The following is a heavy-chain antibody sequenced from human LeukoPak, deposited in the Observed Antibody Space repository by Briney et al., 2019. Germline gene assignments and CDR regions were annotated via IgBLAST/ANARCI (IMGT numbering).Heavy chain of an antibody. D-gene: IGHD3-22*01. Sequence: SQTLSLTCTVSGGPISSGDYYWSWIRQPPGKGLEWIGYIYYSGSTYYNPSLKSRVTISVDTSKNQFSLKLSSVTAADTAVYYCATMAYYYDSSGSYAFDIWGQGTMVTVSS. CDR2: IYYSGST. V-gene: IGHV4-30-4*01. J-gene: IGHJ3*02. CDR3: ATMAYYYDSSGSYAFDI. CDR1: GGPISSGDYY.